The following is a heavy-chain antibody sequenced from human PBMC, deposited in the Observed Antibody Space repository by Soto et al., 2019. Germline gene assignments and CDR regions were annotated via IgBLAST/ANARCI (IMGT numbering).Heavy chain of an antibody. CDR2: IYYSGST. D-gene: IGHD5-18*01. V-gene: IGHV4-61*01. J-gene: IGHJ4*02. CDR1: GGSVSSGSYY. Sequence: LSLTCTVSGGSVSSGSYYWSWIRQPPGKGLEWIGYIYYSGSTNYNPSLKSRVTISVDTSKNQFSLKLSSVTAADTAVYYCARWGAAGYMFDYWGQGTLVTVSS. CDR3: ARWGAAGYMFDY.